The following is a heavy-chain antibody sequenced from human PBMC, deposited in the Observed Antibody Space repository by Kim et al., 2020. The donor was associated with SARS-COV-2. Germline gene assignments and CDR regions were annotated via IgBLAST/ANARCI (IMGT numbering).Heavy chain of an antibody. CDR3: ARESGPYSSGWPTTVDY. CDR2: IYSGGST. Sequence: GGSLRLSCAASGFTVSSNYMSWVRQAPGKGLEWVSVIYSGGSTYYADSVKGRFTISRDNSKNTLYLQMNSLRAEDTAVYYCARESGPYSSGWPTTVDYWGQGTLVTVSS. J-gene: IGHJ4*02. CDR1: GFTVSSNY. V-gene: IGHV3-66*01. D-gene: IGHD6-19*01.